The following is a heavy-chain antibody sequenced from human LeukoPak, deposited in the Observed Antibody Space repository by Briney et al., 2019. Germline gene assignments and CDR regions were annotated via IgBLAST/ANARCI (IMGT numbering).Heavy chain of an antibody. D-gene: IGHD3-16*01. CDR3: AKVSVCYGCYLDY. V-gene: IGHV3-23*01. CDR1: GFNFSSFA. Sequence: GGSLRLSCVVSGFNFSSFAMNWVRQAPGKGLEWVSIISKTGSIASRADSLKGRFTISRDNSKNTLYLQMHSLRAEDTAIYYCAKVSVCYGCYLDYWGQGTLVTVS. J-gene: IGHJ4*02. CDR2: ISKTGSIA.